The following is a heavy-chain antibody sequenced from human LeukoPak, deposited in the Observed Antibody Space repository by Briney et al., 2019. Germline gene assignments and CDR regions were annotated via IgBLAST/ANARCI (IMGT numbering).Heavy chain of an antibody. CDR1: GGSFSGYY. CDR3: ATSLRLIAVAADFDY. V-gene: IGHV4-34*01. D-gene: IGHD6-19*01. J-gene: IGHJ4*02. CDR2: INHSGST. Sequence: SETLSLTCAVYGGSFSGYYWSWLRQPPGKGLEWIGEINHSGSTNYNPSLKSRVTISVDTSKNQFSLKLSSVTAADTAVYYCATSLRLIAVAADFDYWGQGTLVTVSS.